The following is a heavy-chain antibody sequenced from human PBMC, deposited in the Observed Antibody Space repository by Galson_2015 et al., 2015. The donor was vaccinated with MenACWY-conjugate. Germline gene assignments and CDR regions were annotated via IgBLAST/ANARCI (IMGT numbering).Heavy chain of an antibody. V-gene: IGHV5-51*01. D-gene: IGHD1-26*01. J-gene: IGHJ6*02. CDR1: GYSFPHYW. CDR3: ARHPPGGRGMDV. Sequence: QSGAEVKKPGESLTISCTGSGYSFPHYWIGWVRQMPGRGLEWMGLIDPHNSNTRYSPSFQGQVTISADESISTAFLQWSSLEASDTAMYYCARHPPGGRGMDVWGRGTTVTVSS. CDR2: IDPHNSNT.